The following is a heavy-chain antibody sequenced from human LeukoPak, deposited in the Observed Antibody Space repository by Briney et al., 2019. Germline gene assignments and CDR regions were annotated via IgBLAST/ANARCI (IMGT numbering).Heavy chain of an antibody. V-gene: IGHV1-69*13. CDR3: ARDRAAAVLDAFDI. CDR2: IIPIFGTA. CDR1: GGTFSSYD. J-gene: IGHJ3*02. Sequence: ASVKVSCKASGGTFSSYDITWVRQAPGQGLEWMGGIIPIFGTANYAQKFQGRVTITADESTSTAYMELSSLRSEDTAVYYCARDRAAAVLDAFDIWGQGTMVTVSS. D-gene: IGHD6-13*01.